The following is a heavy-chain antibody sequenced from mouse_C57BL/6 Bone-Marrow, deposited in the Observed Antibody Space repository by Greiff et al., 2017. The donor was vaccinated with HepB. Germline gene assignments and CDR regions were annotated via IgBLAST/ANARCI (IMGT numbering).Heavy chain of an antibody. J-gene: IGHJ2*01. D-gene: IGHD4-1*01. Sequence: EVKLMESGPGLVKPSQSLSLTCSVTGYSITSGYYWNWIRQFPGNKLEWMGYISYDGSNNYNPSLKNRISITRDTSKNQFFLKLNSVTTEYTATYYCARGWDFDYWGQGTTLTVSS. V-gene: IGHV3-6*01. CDR2: ISYDGSN. CDR3: ARGWDFDY. CDR1: GYSITSGYY.